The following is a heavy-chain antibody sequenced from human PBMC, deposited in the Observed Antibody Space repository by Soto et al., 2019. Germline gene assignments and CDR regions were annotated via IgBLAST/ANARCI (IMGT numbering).Heavy chain of an antibody. V-gene: IGHV3-30*03. J-gene: IGHJ4*02. D-gene: IGHD1-26*01. CDR3: VTGIGTYWALDY. CDR1: GFTFSNYG. CDR2: ISYDGSSK. Sequence: QVQLVESGGGVVQPGRSLRLSCAASGFTFSNYGMYWVRQAPGKGLEWVAFISYDGSSKFYADPRKGRHTISRDNSKNTLYLQMNSLRAEDTAVYYCVTGIGTYWALDYWVQGTLVTVSS.